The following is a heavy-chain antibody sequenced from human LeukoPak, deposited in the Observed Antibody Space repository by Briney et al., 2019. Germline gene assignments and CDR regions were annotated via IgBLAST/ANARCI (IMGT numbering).Heavy chain of an antibody. D-gene: IGHD1-26*01. V-gene: IGHV3-74*01. Sequence: GGSLRPSCAASGFVFGNYWMHWVRQAPGKGLVWISRLSSDGSSTNYADSVKGRFTISRDNAKNTMYLQMNSLRAEDTAVYYCARDGVGWELPFDYWGQGTLVTVSS. CDR2: LSSDGSST. CDR3: ARDGVGWELPFDY. CDR1: GFVFGNYW. J-gene: IGHJ4*02.